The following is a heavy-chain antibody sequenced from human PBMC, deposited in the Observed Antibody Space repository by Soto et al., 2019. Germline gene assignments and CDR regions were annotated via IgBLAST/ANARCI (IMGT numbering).Heavy chain of an antibody. CDR2: TYYRSNWYT. V-gene: IGHV6-1*01. CDR3: ARGASAYSYRSPAFDL. J-gene: IGHJ4*02. D-gene: IGHD5-18*01. Sequence: PSQTLSLTCAISGESVSTNSATWDWIRPSPSRGLEWLGRTYYRSNWYTDYAVSVKGRITISPDTSNNQLSLQLNSVTPDDTAVYYCARGASAYSYRSPAFDLWGQGTLVTVSS. CDR1: GESVSTNSAT.